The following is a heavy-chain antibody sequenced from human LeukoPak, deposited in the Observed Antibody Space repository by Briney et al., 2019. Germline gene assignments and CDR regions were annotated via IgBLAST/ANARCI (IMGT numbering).Heavy chain of an antibody. CDR1: GGSISSYY. D-gene: IGHD3-22*01. CDR2: IYDRGST. J-gene: IGHJ4*02. V-gene: IGHV4-59*01. CDR3: ARYDSRGDYYFDY. Sequence: PSETLSLTCTVSGGSISSYYWSWLRQTPRKGLEYIGYIYDRGSTNYNPSLKSRVTISVDTSKNQFSLQLSSVTAADTAVYYCARYDSRGDYYFDYWGQGTLVTVSS.